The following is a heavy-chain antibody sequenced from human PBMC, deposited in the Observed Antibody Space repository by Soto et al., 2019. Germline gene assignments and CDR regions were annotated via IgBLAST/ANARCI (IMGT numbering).Heavy chain of an antibody. D-gene: IGHD6-19*01. V-gene: IGHV1-69*13. CDR2: IIPIFGTA. J-gene: IGHJ3*02. CDR1: GGTFSSYA. CDR3: ARDGEKAVADAFDI. Sequence: ASVKVSCKASGGTFSSYAISWVRQAPGQGLEWMGGIIPIFGTANYAQKFQGRVTITADESTSTAYMELSSLRSEDTAVYYCARDGEKAVADAFDIWGQGTMVTVSS.